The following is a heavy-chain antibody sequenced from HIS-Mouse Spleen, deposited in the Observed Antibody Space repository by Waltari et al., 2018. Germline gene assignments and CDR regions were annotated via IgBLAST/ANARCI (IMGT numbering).Heavy chain of an antibody. CDR3: ARSPYYDFWSGYSDNWFDP. V-gene: IGHV4-31*03. CDR2: IYYSGST. D-gene: IGHD3-3*01. CDR1: GGSLGTGGYS. J-gene: IGHJ5*02. Sequence: QVQLQESGPGLVKPSQTLSLTCTVSGGSLGTGGYSWIWLRQHPGKGLEWIGYIYYSGSTYYNPSLKSRVTISVDTSKNQFSLKLSSVTAADTAVYYCARSPYYDFWSGYSDNWFDPWGQGTLVTVSS.